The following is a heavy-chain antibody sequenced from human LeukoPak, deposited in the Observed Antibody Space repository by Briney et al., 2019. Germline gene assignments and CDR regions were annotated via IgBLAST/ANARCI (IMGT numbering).Heavy chain of an antibody. CDR2: ISAYNGNT. Sequence: GASVKVSCKASGYTFTSYGISWVRQAPGQGLEWMGWISAYNGNTNYAQKLQGRVTMTTDTSTSTAYMELRGLRSDDTAVYYCARVDYYYDSSGYFENFDYWGRGTLVTVSS. CDR1: GYTFTSYG. D-gene: IGHD3-22*01. CDR3: ARVDYYYDSSGYFENFDY. J-gene: IGHJ4*02. V-gene: IGHV1-18*01.